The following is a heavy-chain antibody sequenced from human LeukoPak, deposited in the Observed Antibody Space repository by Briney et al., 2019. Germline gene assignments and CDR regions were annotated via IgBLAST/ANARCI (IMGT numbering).Heavy chain of an antibody. CDR3: AKPILAAPLNHYFDY. Sequence: PGGSLRLSCAASGFTFSNYGMTWVRQAPGKGLEGVSSISGSGDDTRYADSVKGRFTISRDNSKSTVYLQMNGLRVEDTAVYYCAKPILAAPLNHYFDYWGQGTLVTVSS. D-gene: IGHD2-15*01. J-gene: IGHJ4*02. CDR2: ISGSGDDT. CDR1: GFTFSNYG. V-gene: IGHV3-23*01.